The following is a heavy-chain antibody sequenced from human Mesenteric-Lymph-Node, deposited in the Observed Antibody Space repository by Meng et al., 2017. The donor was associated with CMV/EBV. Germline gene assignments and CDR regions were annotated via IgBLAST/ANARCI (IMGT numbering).Heavy chain of an antibody. CDR1: GFTVSSNY. V-gene: IGHV3-66*01. Sequence: GGSLRLSCAASGFTVSSNYMSWVRQAPGKGLEWVSDISGPGGSTFYADSVKGRFTISRDNAKNSLYLQMNSLRVEDTGVYYCARKYLGNATTNWFDPWGQGTLVTVSS. CDR3: ARKYLGNATTNWFDP. D-gene: IGHD2-2*01. CDR2: ISGPGGST. J-gene: IGHJ5*02.